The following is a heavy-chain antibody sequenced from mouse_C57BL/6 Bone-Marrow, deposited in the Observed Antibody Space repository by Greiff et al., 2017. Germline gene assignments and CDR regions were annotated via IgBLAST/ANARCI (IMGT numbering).Heavy chain of an antibody. V-gene: IGHV1-62-2*01. CDR2: FYPGSGSI. Sequence: VKLMESGAELVKPGASVKLSCKASGYIFTEYTIHWVKQRSGQGLEWIGWFYPGSGSIKYNERFKDKATLTADKSSNTVYMELSRLTSEDSAVYFCARHERYYDYEVYFDYWGQGTTLTVSS. D-gene: IGHD2-4*01. CDR1: GYIFTEYT. J-gene: IGHJ2*01. CDR3: ARHERYYDYEVYFDY.